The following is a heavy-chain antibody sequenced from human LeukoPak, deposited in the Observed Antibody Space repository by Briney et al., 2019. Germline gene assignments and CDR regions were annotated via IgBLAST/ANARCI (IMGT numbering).Heavy chain of an antibody. V-gene: IGHV3-23*01. D-gene: IGHD2-8*01. CDR1: GLTFISNG. CDR2: ISGSGGST. Sequence: SRGSLRLSCAASGLTFISNGMSWVRQAPGKVLEWVSAISGSGGSTYYADSVKGRFTISRDNSKNTLYLQMNSLRAEDTAVYYCAKDLGMVYAKFEAWSKDAFDIWGQGTMVTVSS. J-gene: IGHJ3*02. CDR3: AKDLGMVYAKFEAWSKDAFDI.